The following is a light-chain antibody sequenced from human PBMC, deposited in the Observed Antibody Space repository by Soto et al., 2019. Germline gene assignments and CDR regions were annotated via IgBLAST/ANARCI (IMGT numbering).Light chain of an antibody. CDR2: RAS. J-gene: IGKJ1*01. CDR1: QSISSW. CDR3: QQYDRASWT. Sequence: DIQMTQSPSTLSASVGDRVTITCRASQSISSWLAWYQQKPGKAPNLLIYRASTLESGIPSRFSGSGSGTEFTLTISSLQPDDFATYYCQQYDRASWTFGPGTKVEIK. V-gene: IGKV1-5*03.